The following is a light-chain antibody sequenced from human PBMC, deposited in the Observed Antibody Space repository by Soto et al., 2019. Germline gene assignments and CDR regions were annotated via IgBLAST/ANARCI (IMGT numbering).Light chain of an antibody. CDR3: SSHTSGNTRV. V-gene: IGLV2-14*01. CDR2: EVS. Sequence: QSVLTQPASVSGSPGQSITISCTGTSSDVGGYDYVSWYQQHPGKAPKLMIYEVSKRPSGVSNRFSGSKSGNTASLTISGLQPEDEADYYCSSHTSGNTRVFGSGTKVTVL. J-gene: IGLJ1*01. CDR1: SSDVGGYDY.